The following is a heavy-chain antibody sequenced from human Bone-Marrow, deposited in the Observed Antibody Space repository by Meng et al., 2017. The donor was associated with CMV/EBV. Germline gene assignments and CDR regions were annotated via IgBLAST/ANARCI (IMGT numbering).Heavy chain of an antibody. D-gene: IGHD4-11*01. CDR2: IGTAGDT. CDR1: GFTFSSYW. Sequence: GGSLRLSCAASGFTFSSYWMHWVRQATGKGLEWVSAIGTAGDTYYPGSVKGRFTISRDNAKNSLYLQMNSLRAEDTAVYYCAREQDSNGGFDYWGQGTRVTGSS. J-gene: IGHJ4*02. V-gene: IGHV3-13*01. CDR3: AREQDSNGGFDY.